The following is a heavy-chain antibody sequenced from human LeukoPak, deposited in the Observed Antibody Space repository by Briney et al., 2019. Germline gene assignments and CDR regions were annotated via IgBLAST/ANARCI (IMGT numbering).Heavy chain of an antibody. CDR2: INHSGST. CDR3: ASRLKWLRLRYAFDI. D-gene: IGHD5-12*01. Sequence: SETLSLTCAVYGGSFSGYYWSWIRQPPGKGLEWIGEINHSGSTNYNPSLKSRVTISVDTSKNQFSLKLGSVTAADTAVYYCASRLKWLRLRYAFDIWGQGTMVTVSS. V-gene: IGHV4-34*01. J-gene: IGHJ3*02. CDR1: GGSFSGYY.